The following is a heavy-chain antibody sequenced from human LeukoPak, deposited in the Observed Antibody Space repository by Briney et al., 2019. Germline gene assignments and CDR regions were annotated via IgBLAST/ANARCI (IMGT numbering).Heavy chain of an antibody. CDR1: GGSFSGYY. J-gene: IGHJ4*02. CDR3: ARVMWDFWSGPRFDY. CDR2: INHSGST. V-gene: IGHV4-34*01. Sequence: PSETLSLTCAVYGGSFSGYYWSWIRQPPGKGLEWIGEINHSGSTNYNPSLKSRVTISVDTSKNQFSLKLSSVTAADTAVYYCARVMWDFWSGPRFDYWGQGTLVTVSS. D-gene: IGHD3-3*01.